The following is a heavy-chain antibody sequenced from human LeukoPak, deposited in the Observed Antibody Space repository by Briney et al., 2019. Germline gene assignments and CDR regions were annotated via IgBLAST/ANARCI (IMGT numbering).Heavy chain of an antibody. V-gene: IGHV4-39*07. D-gene: IGHD4-17*01. J-gene: IGHJ4*02. CDR3: ARNSPYMTTIDY. Sequence: SETLSLTCSVSGVFMTNSSSYWGWIRQPPGKGLEWIGALYYSGTAYYNPSLKSRVTISLDKSANQFSLKVSSVTAADTAVYFCARNSPYMTTIDYWGQGTLVTVSS. CDR2: LYYSGTA. CDR1: GVFMTNSSSY.